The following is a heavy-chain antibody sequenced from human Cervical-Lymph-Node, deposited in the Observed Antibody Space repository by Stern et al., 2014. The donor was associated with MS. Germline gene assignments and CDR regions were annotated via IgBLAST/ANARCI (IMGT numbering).Heavy chain of an antibody. V-gene: IGHV5-51*01. CDR1: GYKFSIYW. Sequence: EVQLVQSGAELIRPGESLKISCKGSGYKFSIYWIAWVRQMPGKGLEWLGLIYPGDSATRSSPSFQGQFTMSADKSTSTAYLQWSSLNASDTAMYFCARQTTAWASDVWGQGTLVTVSS. CDR2: IYPGDSAT. CDR3: ARQTTAWASDV. J-gene: IGHJ4*02. D-gene: IGHD1-14*01.